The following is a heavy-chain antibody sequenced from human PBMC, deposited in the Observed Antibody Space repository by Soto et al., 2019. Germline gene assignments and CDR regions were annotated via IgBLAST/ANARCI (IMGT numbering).Heavy chain of an antibody. J-gene: IGHJ4*02. Sequence: QVQLVQSGAEVKKPGASVKVSCKAFGFTFTSYHVHWVRQAPGQGLEWMGEVNPSGSGANYARQFQGRGTLTRDTSTSTVYMEMSGLRSEDTAVYYCTVILLGSWGQGTLVTVSP. D-gene: IGHD4-4*01. V-gene: IGHV1-46*01. CDR1: GFTFTSYH. CDR3: TVILLGS. CDR2: VNPSGSGA.